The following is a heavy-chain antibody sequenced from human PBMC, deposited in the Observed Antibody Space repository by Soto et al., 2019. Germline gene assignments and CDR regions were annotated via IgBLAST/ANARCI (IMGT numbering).Heavy chain of an antibody. Sequence: QVQLVESGGGVVQPGRSLRLSCAASGFTFSSYAMHWVRQAPGKGLEWVAAIWDDGSNKYYADSVKGRFTISRDNSKNTLCLQMNSLRAEDTAVYYCAKGVGATGSLDYWGQGTLVTVSS. V-gene: IGHV3-33*06. CDR3: AKGVGATGSLDY. CDR2: IWDDGSNK. D-gene: IGHD1-26*01. J-gene: IGHJ4*02. CDR1: GFTFSSYA.